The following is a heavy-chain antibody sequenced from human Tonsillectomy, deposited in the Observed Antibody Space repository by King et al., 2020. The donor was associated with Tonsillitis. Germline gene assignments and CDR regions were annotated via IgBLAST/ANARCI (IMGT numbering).Heavy chain of an antibody. CDR1: GFTFSNYS. V-gene: IGHV3-21*01. Sequence: VQLVESGGGLVKPGGSLRLSCAASGFTFSNYSVNWVRQAPGTGLEWGSSISSSSSYIYYADSVKGRFTISRDNAKNSLYLQMNSLRAEDTAVYYCARKPITGTTSVDYWGQGTLVTVSS. CDR3: ARKPITGTTSVDY. J-gene: IGHJ4*02. CDR2: ISSSSSYI. D-gene: IGHD1-7*01.